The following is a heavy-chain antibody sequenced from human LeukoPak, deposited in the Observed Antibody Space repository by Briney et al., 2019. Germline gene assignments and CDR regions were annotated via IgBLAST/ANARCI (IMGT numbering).Heavy chain of an antibody. CDR2: IYHSGTA. V-gene: IGHV4-4*02. Sequence: KASETLSLTCAVSGGSISSSNWWSWVRQPPGKGLEWIGEIYHSGTADYNPSLKSRVTISIDTSKKHFFLKLESVTAADTAVYYCARDGDSSGYPYYFDYWGQGTLVTVSS. J-gene: IGHJ4*02. D-gene: IGHD3-22*01. CDR1: GGSISSSNW. CDR3: ARDGDSSGYPYYFDY.